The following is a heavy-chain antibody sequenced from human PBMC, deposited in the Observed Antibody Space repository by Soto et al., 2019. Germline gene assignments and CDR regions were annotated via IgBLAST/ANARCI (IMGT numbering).Heavy chain of an antibody. V-gene: IGHV4-34*01. Sequence: SETLSLTCAVYGGSFSGYYWSWIRQPPGKGLEWIGEINHSGSTNYNPSLKSRVTISVDTSKNQFSLKLSSVTAADTAVYYCARGEIGAAGTTYYFDYWGQGTLVTVSS. CDR3: ARGEIGAAGTTYYFDY. D-gene: IGHD6-13*01. J-gene: IGHJ4*02. CDR1: GGSFSGYY. CDR2: INHSGST.